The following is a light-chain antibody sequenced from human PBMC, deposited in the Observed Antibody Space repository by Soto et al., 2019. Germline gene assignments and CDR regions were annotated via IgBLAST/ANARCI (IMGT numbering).Light chain of an antibody. CDR3: QQYKNWPPLT. Sequence: EIVMTQSPATLSVSPGETATLSCRASQSVSSNVAWYQQKPGQAPSLLIYGASTRATDIPPRFSSSGSGTEFTLTITSLQSEDIAVYFCQQYKNWPPLTFGGGTKVEIK. CDR2: GAS. V-gene: IGKV3-15*01. J-gene: IGKJ4*01. CDR1: QSVSSN.